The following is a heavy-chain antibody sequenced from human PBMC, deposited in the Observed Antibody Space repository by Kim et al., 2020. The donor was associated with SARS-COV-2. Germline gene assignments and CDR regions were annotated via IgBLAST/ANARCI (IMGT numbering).Heavy chain of an antibody. Sequence: GESLKISCKGSGYSFTSYWIGWVRQMPGKGLEWMGIIYPGDSDTRYSPSFQGQVTISADKSISTAYLQWSSLKASDTAMYYCARTKQQVAAAGNYWYFDLWGRGTLVTVSS. CDR1: GYSFTSYW. V-gene: IGHV5-51*01. J-gene: IGHJ2*01. CDR3: ARTKQQVAAAGNYWYFDL. D-gene: IGHD6-13*01. CDR2: IYPGDSDT.